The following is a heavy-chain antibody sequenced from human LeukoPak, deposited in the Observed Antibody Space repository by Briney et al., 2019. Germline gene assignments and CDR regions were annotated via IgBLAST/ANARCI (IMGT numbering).Heavy chain of an antibody. CDR2: ISYDGSNK. CDR3: AKAYYDFWSGYYNSYFDY. CDR1: GFTFSSYG. J-gene: IGHJ4*02. Sequence: GGSLRVSCAASGFTFSSYGMHWVRQAPGKGLEWVAVISYDGSNKYYADSVKGRFTISRDNSKNTLYLQMNSLRAEDTAVYYCAKAYYDFWSGYYNSYFDYWGQGTLVTVSS. D-gene: IGHD3-3*01. V-gene: IGHV3-30*18.